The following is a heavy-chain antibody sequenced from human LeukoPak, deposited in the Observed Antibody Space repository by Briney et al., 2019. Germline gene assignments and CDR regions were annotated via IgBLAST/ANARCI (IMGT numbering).Heavy chain of an antibody. V-gene: IGHV3-30*03. CDR3: ARMDDFWSGTAGY. D-gene: IGHD3-3*01. CDR2: ISYDGSTE. Sequence: GGSLRLSCAASGFTFNSYGMYWARQAPGKGLEWVAVISYDGSTEYYADSVKGRFTISRDNSKNTLYLQMNSLRAEDTAVYYCARMDDFWSGTAGYWGQGTLVTVSS. CDR1: GFTFNSYG. J-gene: IGHJ4*02.